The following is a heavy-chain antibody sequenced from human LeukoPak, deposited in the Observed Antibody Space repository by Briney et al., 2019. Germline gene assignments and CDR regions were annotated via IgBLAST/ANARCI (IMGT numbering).Heavy chain of an antibody. CDR1: GGTFSSYA. CDR3: ARDSSIAAPPGY. D-gene: IGHD6-6*01. CDR2: IIPIFGTA. V-gene: IGHV1-69*13. J-gene: IGHJ4*02. Sequence: SVKVSCKASGGTFSSYAISWVRQAPGQGLEWMGGIIPIFGTANYAQKFQGRVTITADESTSTAYMELSSLRSEDTAVYYCARDSSIAAPPGYWGQGTLVTVSS.